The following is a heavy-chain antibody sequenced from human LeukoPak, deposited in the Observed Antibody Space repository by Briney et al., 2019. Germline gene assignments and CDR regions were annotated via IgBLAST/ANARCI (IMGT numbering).Heavy chain of an antibody. CDR2: IYYSGST. D-gene: IGHD3-10*01. V-gene: IGHV4-39*01. J-gene: IGHJ4*02. Sequence: SETLSLTCTVSGGSISSGGYYWSWIRQHPGKGLEWIGYIYYSGSTYYNPSLKSRVTISVDTSKNQFSLKLSSVTAADTAVYYCATQSINYGSGSYYNLPTNWGQGTLVTVSS. CDR3: ATQSINYGSGSYYNLPTN. CDR1: GGSISSGGYY.